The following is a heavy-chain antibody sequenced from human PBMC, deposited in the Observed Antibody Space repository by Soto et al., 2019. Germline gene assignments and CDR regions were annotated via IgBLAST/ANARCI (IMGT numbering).Heavy chain of an antibody. J-gene: IGHJ4*02. D-gene: IGHD1-1*01. V-gene: IGHV4-31*03. Sequence: QVQLQESGPGLVKPSQTLSLTCTVSGGSITSSGYYWSWIRQHPGEGLEWIGFTSNRGSTSYNPSVKSRITISVDTSSNQFSLSLKSVTAADTAVYYCARGGGGTKVDSWGQGTLVTVSP. CDR3: ARGGGGTKVDS. CDR1: GGSITSSGYY. CDR2: TSNRGST.